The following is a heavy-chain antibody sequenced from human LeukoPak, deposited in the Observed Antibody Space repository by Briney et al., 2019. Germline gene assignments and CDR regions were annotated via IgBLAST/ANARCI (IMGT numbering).Heavy chain of an antibody. J-gene: IGHJ1*01. CDR3: ASEISVVPSHTVEYFQH. D-gene: IGHD2-2*01. CDR2: IQYDGSDH. Sequence: GGSLRLSCAASGFTFNSCGMHWVRQAPGKGLEWVAFIQYDGSDHYSAESVKGRFTVSRDNSKNTLYLQMNRLRPEDTAVYYCASEISVVPSHTVEYFQHWGQGTLVTVSS. V-gene: IGHV3-30*02. CDR1: GFTFNSCG.